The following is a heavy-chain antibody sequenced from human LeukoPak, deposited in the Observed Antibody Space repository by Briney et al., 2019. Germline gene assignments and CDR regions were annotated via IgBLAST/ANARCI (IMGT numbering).Heavy chain of an antibody. CDR1: GFTVSSNY. CDR2: IYSDGRT. CDR3: AREFRDHGVFDI. V-gene: IGHV3-53*01. Sequence: GGSLRLSCAASGFTVSSNYMSWVRQAPGRGLERVSEIYSDGRTYYAASVKGRFSISRDNSKNTVYLQMNSLRGEDTAVYYCAREFRDHGVFDIWGQGTMVTVSS. D-gene: IGHD1-14*01. J-gene: IGHJ3*02.